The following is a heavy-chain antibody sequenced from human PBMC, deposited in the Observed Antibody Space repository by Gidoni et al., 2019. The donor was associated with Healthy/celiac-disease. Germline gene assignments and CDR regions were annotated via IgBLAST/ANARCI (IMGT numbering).Heavy chain of an antibody. CDR2: LITIVGTA. CDR1: GGTFRTYA. D-gene: IGHD2-2*01. CDR3: ARVVVVPAAMHSRWGTQGDYYYYGMDV. J-gene: IGHJ6*02. V-gene: IGHV1-69*06. Sequence: QVQLVQSAAEVKKPGSSVQVSCKASGGTFRTYAISLVRPAPGQGLEWLGGLITIVGTASDAQKFKGRVTINADKATRTAYMELSRRRAEDTAVYYCARVVVVPAAMHSRWGTQGDYYYYGMDVWGQGTTVTVSS.